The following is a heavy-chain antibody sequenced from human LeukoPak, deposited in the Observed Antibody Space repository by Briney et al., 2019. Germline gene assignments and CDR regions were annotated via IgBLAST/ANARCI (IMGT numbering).Heavy chain of an antibody. CDR3: ARVDYYGSGSSPRPYFFDY. V-gene: IGHV3-7*01. D-gene: IGHD3-10*01. Sequence: GGSLRLSCAASGFTFSSYWMSWVRQAPGKGLEWVANIKQDGSEKYYVDSVKGRFTISKNNAKNSLYLKMNSLRAEATAVYYCARVDYYGSGSSPRPYFFDYWGQGTLVTVSS. CDR1: GFTFSSYW. CDR2: IKQDGSEK. J-gene: IGHJ4*02.